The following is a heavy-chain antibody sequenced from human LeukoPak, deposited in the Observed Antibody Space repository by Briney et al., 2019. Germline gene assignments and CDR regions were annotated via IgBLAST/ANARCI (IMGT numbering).Heavy chain of an antibody. Sequence: GGSLRLSCAASGFTFSSYAMSWVRQAPGKGLEWVSAISGSGGSTYYADSVKGRFTISRDNSKNTLYLQMNSLRAEDTAEYYCAKDTWDSSGYYYSFIDYWGQGTLVTVSS. V-gene: IGHV3-23*01. CDR2: ISGSGGST. D-gene: IGHD3-22*01. J-gene: IGHJ4*02. CDR3: AKDTWDSSGYYYSFIDY. CDR1: GFTFSSYA.